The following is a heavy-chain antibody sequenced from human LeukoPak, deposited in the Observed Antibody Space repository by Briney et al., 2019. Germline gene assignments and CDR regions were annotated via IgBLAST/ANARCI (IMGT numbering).Heavy chain of an antibody. D-gene: IGHD6-19*01. CDR1: GFTFSSYG. J-gene: IGHJ4*02. CDR3: ARGSGIAVAAVEY. CDR2: ISYDGSNK. Sequence: GGSLRPSCAASGFTFSSYGMHWVRQAPGKGLEWVAVISYDGSNKYYADSVKGRFTISRDNSKNTLYLQMNSLRAEDTAVYYCARGSGIAVAAVEYWGQGTLVTVSS. V-gene: IGHV3-30*03.